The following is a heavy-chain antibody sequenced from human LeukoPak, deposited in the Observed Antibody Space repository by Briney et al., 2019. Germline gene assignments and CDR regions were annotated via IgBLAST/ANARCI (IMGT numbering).Heavy chain of an antibody. Sequence: PGGSLRLSCVVSGVTFNNAWMSWIRQPPGKGLQWVGHIKSKTDGGTTAYAAHVKGRFTISRDDSKNTLYLQMNRLKSEDGALYYCTALGAASEYWGQGALVTVSS. J-gene: IGHJ4*02. V-gene: IGHV3-15*01. CDR2: IKSKTDGGTT. D-gene: IGHD2-15*01. CDR3: TALGAASEY. CDR1: GVTFNNAW.